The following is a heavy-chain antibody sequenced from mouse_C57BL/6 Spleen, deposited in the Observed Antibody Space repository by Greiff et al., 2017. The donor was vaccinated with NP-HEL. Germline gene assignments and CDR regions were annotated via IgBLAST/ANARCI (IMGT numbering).Heavy chain of an antibody. Sequence: EVQLQESGPGLVKPSQSLSLTCSVTGYSITSGYYWNWIRQFPGNKLEWMGYISYDGSNNYNPSLKNRIPITRDTSKNQFFLKLNSVTTEDTATYYCARDQGLGHVDYWGQGTTLTVSS. V-gene: IGHV3-6*01. CDR2: ISYDGSN. J-gene: IGHJ2*01. CDR3: ARDQGLGHVDY. CDR1: GYSITSGYY. D-gene: IGHD4-1*01.